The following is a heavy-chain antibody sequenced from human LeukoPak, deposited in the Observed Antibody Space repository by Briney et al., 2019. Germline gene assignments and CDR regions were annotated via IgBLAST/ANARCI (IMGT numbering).Heavy chain of an antibody. V-gene: IGHV3-21*01. CDR1: GFTFSSYS. CDR3: ARAWGLSGNFDS. D-gene: IGHD7-27*01. Sequence: PGGSPRLSCAASGFTFSSYSMNWVRQAPGKGLEWVSFISSSSTYIYYADSLKGRFTISRDNAKNSLYLQMNSLRAEDTAVYYCARAWGLSGNFDSWGQGTLVTVSS. CDR2: ISSSSTYI. J-gene: IGHJ4*02.